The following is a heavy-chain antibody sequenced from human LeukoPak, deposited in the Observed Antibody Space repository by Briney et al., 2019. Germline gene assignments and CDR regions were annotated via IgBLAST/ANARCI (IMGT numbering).Heavy chain of an antibody. CDR1: GFTFSSYA. CDR3: ARDSAGNDY. CDR2: ISGSGGST. D-gene: IGHD6-13*01. Sequence: GGSLRLSCAASGFTFSSYAMSWVRRAPGKGLEWVSAISGSGGSTYYADSVKGRFTISRDSAKNSLYLQMNSLRAEDTAMYYCARDSAGNDYWGQGTLVTVSS. J-gene: IGHJ4*02. V-gene: IGHV3-23*01.